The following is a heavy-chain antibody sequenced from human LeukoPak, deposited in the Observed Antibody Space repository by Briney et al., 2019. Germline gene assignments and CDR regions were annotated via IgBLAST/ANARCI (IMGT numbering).Heavy chain of an antibody. CDR3: ARGEYNYGSGSLINDY. CDR1: GGSISSYY. J-gene: IGHJ4*02. V-gene: IGHV4-4*07. D-gene: IGHD3-10*01. CDR2: THTSGST. Sequence: SETLSLTCTVSGGSISSYYWSWIRQPAEKGLEWIGRTHTSGSTNYNPSLKSRVTMSVDTSKNQFSLKLSSVTAADTAVYYCARGEYNYGSGSLINDYWGQGTLVTVSS.